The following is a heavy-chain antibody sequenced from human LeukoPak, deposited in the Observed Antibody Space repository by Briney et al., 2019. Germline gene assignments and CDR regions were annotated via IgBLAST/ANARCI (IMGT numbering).Heavy chain of an antibody. CDR2: ISAYNGNT. Sequence: ASVKASCKASGYTFTSYGISWVRQAPGQGLEWMGWISAYNGNTNYAQKLQGRVTMTTDTSTSTAYMELRSLRSDDTAVYYCALFILSPFGPPAPSYGMDVWGQGTTVTVSS. V-gene: IGHV1-18*01. J-gene: IGHJ6*02. CDR1: GYTFTSYG. D-gene: IGHD3-16*01. CDR3: ALFILSPFGPPAPSYGMDV.